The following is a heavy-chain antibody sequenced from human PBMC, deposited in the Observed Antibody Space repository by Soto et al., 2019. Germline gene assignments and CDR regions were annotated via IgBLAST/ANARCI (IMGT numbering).Heavy chain of an antibody. D-gene: IGHD3-22*01. CDR3: AREMYYYDSSGVGNWFDP. CDR1: GGSISSYY. Sequence: PSETLSLTCTVSGGSISSYYWSWIRQPPGKGLEWIGYIYYSGSTNYNPSLKSRVTISVDTSKNQFSLKLSSVTAADTAVYYCAREMYYYDSSGVGNWFDPWGQGTLVTVSS. V-gene: IGHV4-59*01. CDR2: IYYSGST. J-gene: IGHJ5*02.